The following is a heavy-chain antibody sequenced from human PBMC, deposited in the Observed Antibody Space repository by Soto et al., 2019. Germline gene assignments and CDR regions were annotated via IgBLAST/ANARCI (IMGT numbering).Heavy chain of an antibody. D-gene: IGHD3-9*01. CDR2: IYYSGST. CDR1: GGSISSGGYY. J-gene: IGHJ5*02. V-gene: IGHV4-31*03. CDR3: ARDTPFDILTGLWGFDP. Sequence: QVQLQESGPGLVKPSQTLSLTCTVSGGSISSGGYYWSWIRQHPGKGLEWIGYIYYSGSTYYNPSLKSRVTISVDTSKNQFSLKLSSVTAADTDVYYCARDTPFDILTGLWGFDPWGQGTLVTVSS.